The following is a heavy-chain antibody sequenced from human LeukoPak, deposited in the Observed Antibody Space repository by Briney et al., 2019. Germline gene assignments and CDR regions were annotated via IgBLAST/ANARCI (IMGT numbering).Heavy chain of an antibody. Sequence: ASVKVSCKASGYTFTGYYMHWVRQAPGQGLEWMGGFDPEDGETIYAQKFQGRVTMTEDTSTDTAYMELSSLRSEDTAVYYCATPKAIVGPFDYWGQGTLVTVSS. CDR2: FDPEDGET. CDR3: ATPKAIVGPFDY. V-gene: IGHV1-24*01. D-gene: IGHD1-26*01. CDR1: GYTFTGYY. J-gene: IGHJ4*02.